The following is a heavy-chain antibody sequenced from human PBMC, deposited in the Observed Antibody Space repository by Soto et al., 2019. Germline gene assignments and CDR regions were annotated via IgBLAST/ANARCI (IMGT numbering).Heavy chain of an antibody. J-gene: IGHJ5*02. Sequence: ETLSLTCTVSGGSISRYYWSWIRQPPGKGLEWIGYMYNTGSTIYNPSLKSRVTISVDTSKNQFSLKLSSVTAADTAVYYCARGVAAAGLWFDPWGQGTLVTVSS. CDR3: ARGVAAAGLWFDP. V-gene: IGHV4-59*01. D-gene: IGHD6-13*01. CDR1: GGSISRYY. CDR2: MYNTGST.